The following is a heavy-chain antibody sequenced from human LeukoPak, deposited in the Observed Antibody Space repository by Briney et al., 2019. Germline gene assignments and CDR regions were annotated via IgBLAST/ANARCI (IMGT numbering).Heavy chain of an antibody. CDR2: IDSDGSST. V-gene: IGHV3-74*01. Sequence: PGGSLRLSCAASEFTFSTYWMNWVRQAPGKGLVWVSRIDSDGSSTSYADSVKGRFTNSRDNAKNTLYLQMNSLRAEEDTAVYFCARESSVTMFDYWGQGTLVTVSS. CDR3: ARESSVTMFDY. CDR1: EFTFSTYW. J-gene: IGHJ4*02. D-gene: IGHD4/OR15-4a*01.